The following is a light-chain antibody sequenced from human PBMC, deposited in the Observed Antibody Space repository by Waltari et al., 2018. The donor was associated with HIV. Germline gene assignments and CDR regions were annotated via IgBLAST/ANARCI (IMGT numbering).Light chain of an antibody. Sequence: QSVLIQSPSMSGTPGPSITISCSGSNSNIGQNGVYWHQQFPGTAPKVLSCSNTRRPSGVPDRFSGSKSGTSASLAISGLRSEDEADYYCSVWDDSLSVQVFGGGTKLTVL. CDR3: SVWDDSLSVQV. CDR1: NSNIGQNG. V-gene: IGLV1-47*01. CDR2: SNT. J-gene: IGLJ3*02.